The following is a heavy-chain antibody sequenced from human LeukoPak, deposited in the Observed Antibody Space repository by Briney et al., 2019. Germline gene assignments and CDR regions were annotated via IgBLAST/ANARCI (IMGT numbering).Heavy chain of an antibody. CDR2: VSYTGNT. V-gene: IGHV4-39*01. D-gene: IGHD3-16*01. J-gene: IGHJ4*02. Sequence: SETLSLTCSVSGGSMSSGDVYWAWVRQSPGTGLEWIGSVSYTGNTYYNPSLRSRVAFFVDKSKNQFCLNLNSVTAADTAVYYCARHGSAYTTIPRSFDFWGQGTLVTVSS. CDR3: ARHGSAYTTIPRSFDF. CDR1: GGSMSSGDVY.